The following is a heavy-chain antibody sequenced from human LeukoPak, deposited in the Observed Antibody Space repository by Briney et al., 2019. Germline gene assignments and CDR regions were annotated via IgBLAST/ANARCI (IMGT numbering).Heavy chain of an antibody. CDR1: GGSISSGSYY. Sequence: PSQTLSLTCTVSGGSISSGSYYWSWLRQPAGKGLEWIGRIYTSGSTNYNPSLKSRVTISVDTSKNQLSLKLRSATAADTAVYYCARVQVFGVVIIDPWGQGTLVTVSS. CDR3: ARVQVFGVVIIDP. D-gene: IGHD3-3*01. CDR2: IYTSGST. V-gene: IGHV4-61*02. J-gene: IGHJ5*02.